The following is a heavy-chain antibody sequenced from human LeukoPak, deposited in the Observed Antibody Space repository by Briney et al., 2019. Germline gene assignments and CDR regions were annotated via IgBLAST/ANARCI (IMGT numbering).Heavy chain of an antibody. CDR2: ISWNSGSI. J-gene: IGHJ4*02. CDR3: ARSYCTNGVCYLYFDY. D-gene: IGHD2-8*01. V-gene: IGHV3-48*01. Sequence: PGGSLRLSCAASGLTFSSHWMHWVRQAPGKGLEWVSGISWNSGSIGYADSVKGRFTISRDNAKNSLYLQMNSLRAEDTAVYYCARSYCTNGVCYLYFDYWGQGTLVTVSS. CDR1: GLTFSSHW.